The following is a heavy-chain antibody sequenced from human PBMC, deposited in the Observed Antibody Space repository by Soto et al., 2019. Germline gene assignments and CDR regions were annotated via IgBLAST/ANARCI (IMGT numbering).Heavy chain of an antibody. CDR2: VSADGYTT. Sequence: EVQLLESGGGLAQPGGSLRLSCAASGFTFSNHGMTWVRQAPGKGLEWVSSVSADGYTTYYADSVRGRLTISRDNSGDTVYVRMNNLRAEDTALYYCASEASVPSFWEFWFFYLWGRGTQVTVSS. CDR1: GFTFSNHG. D-gene: IGHD3-10*01. J-gene: IGHJ2*01. CDR3: ASEASVPSFWEFWFFYL. V-gene: IGHV3-23*01.